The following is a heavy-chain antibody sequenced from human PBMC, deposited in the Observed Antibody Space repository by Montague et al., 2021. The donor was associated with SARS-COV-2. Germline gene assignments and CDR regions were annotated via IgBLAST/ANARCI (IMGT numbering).Heavy chain of an antibody. CDR1: GFSLSTSGMC. CDR2: IDWDDDK. CDR3: ARVPRQTAAAGTVYFHYYDLDV. J-gene: IGHJ6*02. Sequence: PALEKPTQTLTLTCTFSGFSLSTSGMCVSWIRQPPGKALEWLALIDWDDDKYYSTSLKTRLTISKDTSKNQVVLTMTNMDPVDTATYYCARVPRQTAAAGTVYFHYYDLDVWGQGTTVTVSS. D-gene: IGHD6-13*01. V-gene: IGHV2-70*01.